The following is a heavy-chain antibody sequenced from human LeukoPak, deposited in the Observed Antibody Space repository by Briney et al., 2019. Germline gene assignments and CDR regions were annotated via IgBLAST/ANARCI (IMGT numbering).Heavy chain of an antibody. J-gene: IGHJ4*02. CDR1: GFTFSTYA. Sequence: GGSLRLSCAASGFTFSTYAMSWVRQAPGKGLEWVSPISGSGANTYYADSVRGRFTISRDNSKNTLYLHMNSLRDEDTAVYYCAEKRAGYTKPYYFDYWGQGTLVTVSS. CDR3: AEKRAGYTKPYYFDY. D-gene: IGHD3-16*02. V-gene: IGHV3-23*01. CDR2: ISGSGANT.